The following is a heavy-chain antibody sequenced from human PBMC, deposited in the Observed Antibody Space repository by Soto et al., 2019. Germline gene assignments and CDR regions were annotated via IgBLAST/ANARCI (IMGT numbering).Heavy chain of an antibody. CDR3: ARKIVVVPAATNYYYYGMDV. CDR1: GGTFSSYA. Sequence: SVKVSCKACGGTFSSYAISWVREAPGQGLEWMGGIIPIFGTSNCAQKFQGRVTITADESTSTPDMEVSSRRSEDKGVYYCARKIVVVPAATNYYYYGMDVWGQGTTVTVSS. V-gene: IGHV1-69*13. J-gene: IGHJ6*02. D-gene: IGHD2-2*01. CDR2: IIPIFGTS.